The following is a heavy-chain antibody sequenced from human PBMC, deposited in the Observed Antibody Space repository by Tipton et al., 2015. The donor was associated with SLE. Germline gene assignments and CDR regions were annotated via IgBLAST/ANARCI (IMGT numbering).Heavy chain of an antibody. CDR2: VYYTGNT. CDR3: ARHMITGGEFDY. V-gene: IGHV4-39*01. J-gene: IGHJ4*02. CDR1: GDSISSTSYY. D-gene: IGHD3-16*01. Sequence: TLSLTCIVSGDSISSTSYYWGWIRQPPGKGLERVGTVYYTGNTFYNPSLKGRVTISVDTSKNQFSLKLSSVTAADTAVYYCARHMITGGEFDYWGQGTLVTASS.